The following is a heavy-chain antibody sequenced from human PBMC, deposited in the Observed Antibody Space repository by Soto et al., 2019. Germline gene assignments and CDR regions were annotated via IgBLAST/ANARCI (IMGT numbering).Heavy chain of an antibody. D-gene: IGHD5-12*01. Sequence: ASVKVSCNASGYTFTSYSMHWVRQAPGQRLEWMGWINAGNGNTKYSQKFQGRVTITRDTSASTAYMELSSLRSEDTAVYYCARVVHTSYSGYLDYFDYWGQGTLVTVSS. CDR2: INAGNGNT. V-gene: IGHV1-3*01. CDR1: GYTFTSYS. J-gene: IGHJ4*02. CDR3: ARVVHTSYSGYLDYFDY.